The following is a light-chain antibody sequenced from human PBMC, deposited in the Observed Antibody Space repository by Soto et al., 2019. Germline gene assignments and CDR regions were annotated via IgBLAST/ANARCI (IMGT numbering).Light chain of an antibody. CDR3: QQYGSSPRT. J-gene: IGKJ1*01. V-gene: IGKV3-20*01. CDR2: GAS. CDR1: RSVSSD. Sequence: EIVMTQSPATLSVSPGERATLSCRASRSVSSDLAWYQQKPGQAPRLLIYGASSRATGIPDRFSGSGSGTDITLTISRLEPEDFAVYYCQQYGSSPRTFGQGTKVEI.